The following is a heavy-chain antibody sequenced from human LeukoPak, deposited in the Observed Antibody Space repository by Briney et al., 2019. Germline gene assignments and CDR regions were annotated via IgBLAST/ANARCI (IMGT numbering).Heavy chain of an antibody. J-gene: IGHJ4*02. CDR2: ISGSGDST. CDR3: ARVGYSGYDYDY. Sequence: PGGSLRLSCEASGFPFSSYAMSWVRQAPGKGLEWVSVISGSGDSTYYADSVEGRCTSSRDNSKDALYLQMNGLRAEDTAVYYCARVGYSGYDYDYWGQGTLVTVSS. CDR1: GFPFSSYA. V-gene: IGHV3-23*01. D-gene: IGHD5-12*01.